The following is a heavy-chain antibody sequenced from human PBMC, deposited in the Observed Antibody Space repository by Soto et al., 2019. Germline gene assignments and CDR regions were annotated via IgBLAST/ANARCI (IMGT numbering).Heavy chain of an antibody. CDR2: IYPHDSDT. CDR1: GYTFHPYW. D-gene: IGHD1-26*01. Sequence: PGESVKISCNGSGYTFHPYWIAWGRQMPGKGLEWMGFIYPHDSDTRYSPSFRGQVTISADKSINTAYLQWTSLKASDTAIYFCARPTDDHYGMQVWRQGSTFTVSS. J-gene: IGHJ6*01. CDR3: ARPTDDHYGMQV. V-gene: IGHV5-51*01.